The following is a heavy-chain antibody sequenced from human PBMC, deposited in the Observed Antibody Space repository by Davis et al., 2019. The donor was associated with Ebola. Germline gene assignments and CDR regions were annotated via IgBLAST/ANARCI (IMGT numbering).Heavy chain of an antibody. Sequence: GGSLRLSCAASGFTFSSYAMHWVRQAPGKGLEYVSAISSNGGSTYYANSVKGRFTISRDNSKNTLYLQMGSLRAEDTAVYYCARDWAGLDVWGRGTTVTVSS. J-gene: IGHJ6*04. CDR1: GFTFSSYA. CDR3: ARDWAGLDV. D-gene: IGHD3-16*01. V-gene: IGHV3-64*01. CDR2: ISSNGGST.